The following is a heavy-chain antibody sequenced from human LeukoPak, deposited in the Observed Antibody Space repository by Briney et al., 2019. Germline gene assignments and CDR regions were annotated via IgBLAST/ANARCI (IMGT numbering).Heavy chain of an antibody. D-gene: IGHD3-3*01. J-gene: IGHJ4*02. CDR1: GGSFSGYY. CDR2: INHSGST. V-gene: IGHV4-34*01. CDR3: ARGGATYDFWSGPYFDY. Sequence: PSETLSLTCAVYGGSFSGYYWSWIRQPPGKGLEWIGEINHSGSTNYNPSLKSRVTISVDTSKNQFSLKLSSVTAADTAVYYCARGGATYDFWSGPYFDYWGQGTLVTVSS.